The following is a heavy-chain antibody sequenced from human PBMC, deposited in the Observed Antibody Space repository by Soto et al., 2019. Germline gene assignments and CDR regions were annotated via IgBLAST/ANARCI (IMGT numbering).Heavy chain of an antibody. V-gene: IGHV3-23*01. CDR1: GFTFSNYA. CDR2: ISGSGGTT. J-gene: IGHJ4*02. D-gene: IGHD2-2*01. CDR3: AKYPQRCLTIFEY. Sequence: EVQLLESGGDLVQPGESLRLSCVASGFTFSNYAMSWVRQAPGKGLEWVSGISGSGGTTYYADSVKGRFTIYRDNSKNKLFLQMHSLRAVDTAVYYCAKYPQRCLTIFEYWGQGALVTVSS.